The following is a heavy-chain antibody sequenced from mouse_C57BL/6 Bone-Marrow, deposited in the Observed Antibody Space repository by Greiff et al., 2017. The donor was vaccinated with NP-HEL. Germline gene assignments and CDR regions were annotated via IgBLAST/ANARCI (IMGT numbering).Heavy chain of an antibody. J-gene: IGHJ3*01. V-gene: IGHV1-37*01. CDR2: INPYNGDT. Sequence: EVKLMESGPELVKPGASVKISCKASGHSFTGYFMNWVKQSHGKSLEWIGRINPYNGDTFYNQKFKGKATLTVDKSSSTAHMELLSLTSEDFAVYYCAWNYGSSPWFAYWGQGTLVTVSA. CDR1: GHSFTGYF. CDR3: AWNYGSSPWFAY. D-gene: IGHD1-1*01.